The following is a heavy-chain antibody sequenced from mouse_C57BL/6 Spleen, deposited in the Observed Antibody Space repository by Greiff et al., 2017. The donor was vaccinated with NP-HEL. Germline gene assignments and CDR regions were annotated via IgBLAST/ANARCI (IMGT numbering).Heavy chain of an antibody. D-gene: IGHD2-3*01. Sequence: QVQLQQSGAELVKPGASVKLSCKASGYTFTEYTIHWVKQRSGQGLEWIGWFYPGSGSIKYNEKFKDKATLTADKSSSTVYMELSRLTSEDSAVYFCARHDPRYDGYPSYAMDYWGQGTSVTVSS. J-gene: IGHJ4*01. CDR2: FYPGSGSI. CDR1: GYTFTEYT. CDR3: ARHDPRYDGYPSYAMDY. V-gene: IGHV1-62-2*01.